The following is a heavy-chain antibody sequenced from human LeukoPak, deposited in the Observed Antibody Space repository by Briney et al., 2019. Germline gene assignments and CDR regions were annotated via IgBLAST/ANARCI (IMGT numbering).Heavy chain of an antibody. CDR1: GFTFSSYA. J-gene: IGHJ4*02. V-gene: IGHV3-53*01. Sequence: GGSLRLSCAASGFTFSSYAMTWVRQAPGKGLEWVSIIYGGGATYYADSVKGRFTISRDNSKNTLYLQMNSLRAEDTAVYYCARESVRSAGYWGQGTLVTVSS. CDR2: IYGGGAT. D-gene: IGHD3-16*02. CDR3: ARESVRSAGY.